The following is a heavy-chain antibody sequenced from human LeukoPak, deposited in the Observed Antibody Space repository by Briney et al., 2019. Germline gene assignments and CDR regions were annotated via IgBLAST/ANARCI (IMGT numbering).Heavy chain of an antibody. D-gene: IGHD6-13*01. CDR3: ARDREHSSSWYYFDY. CDR1: GGSISSYY. V-gene: IGHV4-4*07. Sequence: SETLSLTYTVSGGSISSYYWSWIRQPAGKGLEWIGRVYTSGSTNYNPSLKSRVTMSVDTSKNQFSLKLSSVTAADTAVYYCARDREHSSSWYYFDYWGQGTLVTVSS. J-gene: IGHJ4*02. CDR2: VYTSGST.